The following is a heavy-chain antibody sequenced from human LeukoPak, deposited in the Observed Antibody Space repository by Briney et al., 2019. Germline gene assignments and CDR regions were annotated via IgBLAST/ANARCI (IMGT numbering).Heavy chain of an antibody. V-gene: IGHV3-23*01. CDR1: GFTFSNYA. J-gene: IGHJ3*02. D-gene: IGHD6-19*01. CDR2: IRGSGGST. CDR3: ARNPERYSSGPGAFDI. Sequence: GGSLRLPCAASGFTFSNYAMTWVRQAPGKGLEWVSVIRGSGGSTYYADSVKGRFTISRDNSRDTLYLQMNNLRAEDTAIYYCARNPERYSSGPGAFDIWGQGTMVTVSS.